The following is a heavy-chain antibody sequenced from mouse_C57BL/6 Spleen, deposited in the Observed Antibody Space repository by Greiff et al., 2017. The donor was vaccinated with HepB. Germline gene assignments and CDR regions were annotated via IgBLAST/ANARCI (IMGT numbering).Heavy chain of an antibody. V-gene: IGHV5-4*03. CDR1: GFTFSSYA. J-gene: IGHJ2*01. CDR2: ISDGGSYT. CDR3: ARGRFDY. Sequence: EVKLVESGGGLVKPGGSLKLSCAASGFTFSSYAMSWVRQTPEKRLEWVATISDGGSYTYYPDNVKGRFTISRDNAKNNLYLQMSHLKSEDTAIYYCARGRFDYWGQGTTLTVSS.